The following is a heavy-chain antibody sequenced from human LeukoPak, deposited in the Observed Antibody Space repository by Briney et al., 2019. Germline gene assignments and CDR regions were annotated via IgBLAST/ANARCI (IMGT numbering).Heavy chain of an antibody. Sequence: GGSLRLSCAASGFTVSSNYMSWVRQAPGKGLEWVSVIYSGGSTYYADSVKGRFTISRDNAENSLYLQMNSLRAEDTAVYYCARGYYYGLDVWGKGTTVIVSS. V-gene: IGHV3-53*01. CDR2: IYSGGST. CDR3: ARGYYYGLDV. J-gene: IGHJ6*04. D-gene: IGHD1-14*01. CDR1: GFTVSSNY.